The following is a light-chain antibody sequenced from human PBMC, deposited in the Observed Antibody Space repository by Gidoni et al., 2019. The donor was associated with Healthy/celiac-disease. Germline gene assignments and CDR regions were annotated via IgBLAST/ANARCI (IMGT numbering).Light chain of an antibody. J-gene: IGKJ3*01. CDR3: QQSYSTPL. V-gene: IGKV1-39*01. Sequence: DIQMTQSPSSLSASVGDRVTITCRASQSISSYLNWYQQKPGKAPKLLIYAASSLQSGVPSRFSGSGSGTDFTLTISSLQPEDFATYYWQQSYSTPLFGPGTKVDIK. CDR1: QSISSY. CDR2: AAS.